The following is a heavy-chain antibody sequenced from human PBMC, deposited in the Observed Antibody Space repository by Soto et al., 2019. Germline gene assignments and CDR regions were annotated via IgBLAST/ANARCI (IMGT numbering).Heavy chain of an antibody. Sequence: PGESLKISCKGSGYSFSSHWIGWVRQMPGKGLDRMGIIYPGDSDTRYSPSFLGQVTISADKSINTAYLQWSSLKASDTAMYYCARQGSGAEGFDLWGQGALVTVSS. CDR3: ARQGSGAEGFDL. V-gene: IGHV5-51*01. CDR2: IYPGDSDT. J-gene: IGHJ4*02. D-gene: IGHD6-25*01. CDR1: GYSFSSHW.